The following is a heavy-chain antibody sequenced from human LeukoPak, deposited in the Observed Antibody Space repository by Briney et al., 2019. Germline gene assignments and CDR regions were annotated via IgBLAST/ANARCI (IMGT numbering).Heavy chain of an antibody. V-gene: IGHV4-59*01. D-gene: IGHD2-2*01. J-gene: IGHJ4*02. Sequence: SETLSLTCTVSGASIGRYYWSWIRQSPGKGLEWIGYIYNSETTNYNPSLKSRVAMSLYTSKSQFSLRLRSVTAADTALYFCAGGGYCSSASCFAPLFDWWGRGILVTVSS. CDR1: GASIGRYY. CDR2: IYNSETT. CDR3: AGGGYCSSASCFAPLFDW.